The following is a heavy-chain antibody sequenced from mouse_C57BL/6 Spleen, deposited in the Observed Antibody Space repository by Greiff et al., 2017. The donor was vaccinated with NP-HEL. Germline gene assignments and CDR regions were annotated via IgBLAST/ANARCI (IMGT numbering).Heavy chain of an antibody. Sequence: EVQVVESGGGLVQPGGSLKLSCAASGFTFSDYGMHWVRQAPEKGLEWVAYISSGSSTIYYADTVKGRFTISSDNAKNTLFLQMTILRSEDTAMYYCASSFPYYFDYWGQGTTLTVSS. CDR3: ASSFPYYFDY. V-gene: IGHV5-17*01. J-gene: IGHJ2*01. CDR1: GFTFSDYG. CDR2: ISSGSSTI.